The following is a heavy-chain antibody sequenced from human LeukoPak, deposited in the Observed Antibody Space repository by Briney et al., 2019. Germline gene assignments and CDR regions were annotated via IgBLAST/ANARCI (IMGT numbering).Heavy chain of an antibody. V-gene: IGHV3-7*01. CDR2: IKEDGSDK. CDR3: ARDKGFLTFDY. D-gene: IGHD2/OR15-2a*01. CDR1: GFTFSSYW. Sequence: GGSLRLSCAASGFTFSSYWMSWVRQAPGKGLEWVADIKEDGSDKYYVDSVKGRFTISRDNAKNSLYLQMNSLRAEDTAVYYCARDKGFLTFDYWGQGALVTVSS. J-gene: IGHJ4*02.